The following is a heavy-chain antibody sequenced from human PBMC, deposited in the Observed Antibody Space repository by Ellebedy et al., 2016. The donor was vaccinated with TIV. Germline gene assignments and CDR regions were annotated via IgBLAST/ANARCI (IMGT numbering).Heavy chain of an antibody. V-gene: IGHV3-7*05. CDR3: AIQLWQPDY. J-gene: IGHJ4*02. Sequence: PGGSLRLSCTASGISFGTFWMSWVRHAPGKGLEWVAKLKEDGSDKYYGDSVKGRFSISRDNAKNSLYLQLNSLRAEDTALYYCAIQLWQPDYWGQGTLVTVSS. D-gene: IGHD5-18*01. CDR1: GISFGTFW. CDR2: LKEDGSDK.